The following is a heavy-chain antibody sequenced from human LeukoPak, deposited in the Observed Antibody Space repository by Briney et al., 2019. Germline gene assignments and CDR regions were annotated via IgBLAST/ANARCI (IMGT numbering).Heavy chain of an antibody. Sequence: PGGSLRLSCSASGFTFSSYAMHWVRQAPGKGLEYVSAISSNGGSTYYADSVKGRFTISRDNSENTLYLQMSSLRAEDTAVYYCVKAGVRGGDYWGQGTLVTVSS. D-gene: IGHD3-10*01. V-gene: IGHV3-64D*06. CDR2: ISSNGGST. CDR1: GFTFSSYA. J-gene: IGHJ4*02. CDR3: VKAGVRGGDY.